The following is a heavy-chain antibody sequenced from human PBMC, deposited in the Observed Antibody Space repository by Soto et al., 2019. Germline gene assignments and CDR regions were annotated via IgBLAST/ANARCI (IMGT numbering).Heavy chain of an antibody. CDR2: IYYSGYT. J-gene: IGHJ2*01. CDR3: ARSGIAVHWYFDL. Sequence: KASETLSLTCTVSGGPISSSSYYWGWIRQPPGKGLEWIGSIYYSGYTYYNPSLKSRVTISVDTSKDQFSLKLSSVTAVDTAVYYCARSGIAVHWYFDLWGRGTLVTVSS. CDR1: GGPISSSSYY. V-gene: IGHV4-39*01. D-gene: IGHD6-19*01.